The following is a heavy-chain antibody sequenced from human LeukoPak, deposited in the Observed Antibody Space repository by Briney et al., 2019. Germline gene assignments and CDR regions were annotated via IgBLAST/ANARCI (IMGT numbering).Heavy chain of an antibody. V-gene: IGHV4-61*02. Sequence: SETLSLTCTVSGGSISRGSYYWSWIRQPAGKGLEWIGRIYTSGSTNYNPSLKSRVAISVDTSKNQFSLKLSSVTAADTAVYYCAREYSSSSIYYYYYMDVWGKGTTVTVFS. CDR3: AREYSSSSIYYYYYMDV. CDR2: IYTSGST. CDR1: GGSISRGSYY. J-gene: IGHJ6*03. D-gene: IGHD6-6*01.